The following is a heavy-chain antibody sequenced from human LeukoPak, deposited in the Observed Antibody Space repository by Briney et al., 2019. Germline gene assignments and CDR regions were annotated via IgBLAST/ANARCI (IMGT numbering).Heavy chain of an antibody. Sequence: SETLSLTCTLSCGYISTSSDNCGWIRQPPGKGLEWIGTISYSGNTYYSPSLKSRVTISVVTSKDHFSLKLNSVTSADTAVSDTAMYWCQCMGVGFYYDYWGQGTLVTVSS. CDR1: CGYISTSSDN. CDR3: AMYWCQCMGVGFYYDY. J-gene: IGHJ4*02. CDR2: ISYSGNT. D-gene: IGHD2-15*01. V-gene: IGHV4-39*02.